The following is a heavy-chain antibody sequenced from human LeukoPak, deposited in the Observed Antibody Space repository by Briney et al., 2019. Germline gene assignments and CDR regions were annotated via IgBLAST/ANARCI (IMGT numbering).Heavy chain of an antibody. J-gene: IGHJ4*02. V-gene: IGHV3-21*01. D-gene: IGHD6-13*01. CDR1: GFTFSIYT. CDR3: ASFPWAAAAGKGDY. CDR2: ISSSSSYI. Sequence: AGGSLRLSCAASGFTFSIYTMNWVRQAPGKGLEWVSSISSSSSYIYYADSVKGRFTISRDNAKNSLYLQMNSLRAEDTAVYYCASFPWAAAAGKGDYWGQGTLVTVSS.